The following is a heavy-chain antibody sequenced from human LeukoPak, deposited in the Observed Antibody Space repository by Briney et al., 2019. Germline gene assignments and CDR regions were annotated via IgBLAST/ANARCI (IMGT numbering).Heavy chain of an antibody. V-gene: IGHV4-59*01. D-gene: IGHD3-22*01. Sequence: SETLSLTCTVSGASISSDYWNWIRQPAGKGLEWIGHVYHSGSTNYNPSLKSRVTISVDTSKNQFSLKLSSVTAADTAVYYCARAGNYYYSSGYYSHFDYWGQGTLVTVSS. CDR3: ARAGNYYYSSGYYSHFDY. CDR2: VYHSGST. CDR1: GASISSDY. J-gene: IGHJ4*02.